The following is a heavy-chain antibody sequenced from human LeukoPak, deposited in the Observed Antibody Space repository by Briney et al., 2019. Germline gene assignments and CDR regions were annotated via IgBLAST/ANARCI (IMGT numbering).Heavy chain of an antibody. CDR3: ARDDTSGWSFDY. J-gene: IGHJ4*02. CDR2: INPDSGAT. CDR1: GYTFTGYY. Sequence: ASVKVSCKASGYTFTGYYIHWVRQAPGQGLEWMGWINPDSGATKYAQKFQGRVTMTRDTSISTAYMELSGLRSGDTAMYYCARDDTSGWSFDYWGQGTLVTVSS. D-gene: IGHD6-19*01. V-gene: IGHV1-2*02.